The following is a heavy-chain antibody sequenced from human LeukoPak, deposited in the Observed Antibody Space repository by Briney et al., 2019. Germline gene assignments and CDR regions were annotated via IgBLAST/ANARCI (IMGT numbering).Heavy chain of an antibody. CDR2: IKLDSGDT. V-gene: IGHV1-2*02. J-gene: IGHJ4*02. Sequence: ASVTVSCKASVYIFTDYYMHWVRQAPGQGLECMGWIKLDSGDTFYAQKFQGRVTMTRDTSISTAYMELSRLTSDDTALYYCARDPLGHEYDFDYWGQGTLVTVSS. CDR3: ARDPLGHEYDFDY. D-gene: IGHD3-3*01. CDR1: VYIFTDYY.